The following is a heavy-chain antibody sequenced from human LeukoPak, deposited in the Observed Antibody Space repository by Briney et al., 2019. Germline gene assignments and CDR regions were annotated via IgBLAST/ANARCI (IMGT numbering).Heavy chain of an antibody. J-gene: IGHJ4*02. CDR3: TTDQYYYDSSGYYF. Sequence: GGSLRLSCAASGFTFSNAWMSWVRQAPGKGLEWVGRFKSKSDGGTTDYGAPVKGRFTISGDDSKNTLYLQMNSLKTEDTAVYYCTTDQYYYDSSGYYFWGQGTLVTVSS. CDR2: FKSKSDGGTT. D-gene: IGHD3-22*01. CDR1: GFTFSNAW. V-gene: IGHV3-15*01.